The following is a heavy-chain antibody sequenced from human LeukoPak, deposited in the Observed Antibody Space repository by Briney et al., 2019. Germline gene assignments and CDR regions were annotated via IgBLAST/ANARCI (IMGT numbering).Heavy chain of an antibody. CDR1: GGSIDSAAYS. CDR2: INHSGST. CDR3: ARGSPSKQWLASRANWFDP. D-gene: IGHD6-19*01. V-gene: IGHV4-30-2*01. Sequence: SETLSLTCTVSGGSIDSAAYSWSWIRQPPGKGLEWIGEINHSGSTNYNPSLKSRVTISVDTSKNQFSLKLSSVTAADTAVYYCARGSPSKQWLASRANWFDPWGQGTLVTVSS. J-gene: IGHJ5*02.